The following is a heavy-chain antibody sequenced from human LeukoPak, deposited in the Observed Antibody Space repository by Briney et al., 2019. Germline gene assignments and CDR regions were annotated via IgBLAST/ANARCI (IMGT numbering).Heavy chain of an antibody. CDR1: GFTFSSYE. CDR2: ISSSGSTI. V-gene: IGHV3-48*03. CDR3: ARDQRYCSSSSCHWEPFDY. J-gene: IGHJ4*02. D-gene: IGHD2-2*01. Sequence: GGSLRLSCAASGFTFSSYEMNWVRQAPGKGLEWVSYISSSGSTIYYADSVKGRFTISRDNAKNSLYLQMNSLRAEDTAVYYCARDQRYCSSSSCHWEPFDYWGQGTLVTVSS.